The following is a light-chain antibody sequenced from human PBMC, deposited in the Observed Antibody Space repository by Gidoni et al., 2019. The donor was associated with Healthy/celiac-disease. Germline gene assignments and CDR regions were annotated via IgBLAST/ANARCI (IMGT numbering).Light chain of an antibody. CDR3: QQYYSYSLT. CDR1: QDVGNY. J-gene: IGKJ1*01. CDR2: GAS. Sequence: IRMTQSPSSFSASPGDRVTITCRASQDVGNYLAWYQQKPGRAPKLLIYGASSLQSGVPSRFSGSRSGTDFTLTISCLQSEDFATYYCQQYYSYSLTFGQGTKVEIK. V-gene: IGKV1-8*01.